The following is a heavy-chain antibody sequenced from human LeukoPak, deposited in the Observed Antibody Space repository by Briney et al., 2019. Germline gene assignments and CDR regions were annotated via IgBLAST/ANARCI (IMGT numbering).Heavy chain of an antibody. Sequence: GASVTVSCKASGYTFTSYYMHWVRQAPGQGLEWMGIINPSGGSTSYAQKFQGRVTMTRDTSTSTVYMELSSLRSEDTAVYYCARDIVVVPAAMFGWFDPWGQGTLVTVSS. J-gene: IGHJ5*02. CDR2: INPSGGST. D-gene: IGHD2-2*01. CDR1: GYTFTSYY. V-gene: IGHV1-46*01. CDR3: ARDIVVVPAAMFGWFDP.